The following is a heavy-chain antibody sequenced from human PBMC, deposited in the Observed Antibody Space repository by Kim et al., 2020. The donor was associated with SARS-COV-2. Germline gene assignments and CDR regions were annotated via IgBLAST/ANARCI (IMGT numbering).Heavy chain of an antibody. J-gene: IGHJ4*02. D-gene: IGHD3-22*01. Sequence: SETLSLTCAVSGDSISKDQWWSWVRQPPRRGLEWIGEIHRSGSTNYNPSLKSRVTILIDKSKNQFSLRVSSVTAADTAVYYCARRDYYDSTGYFNFWGQGTRVTVSS. CDR1: GDSISKDQW. V-gene: IGHV4-4*02. CDR3: ARRDYYDSTGYFNF. CDR2: IHRSGST.